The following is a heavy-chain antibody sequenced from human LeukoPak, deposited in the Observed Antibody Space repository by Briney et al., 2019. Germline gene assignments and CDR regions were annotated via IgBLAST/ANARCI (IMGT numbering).Heavy chain of an antibody. V-gene: IGHV3-74*01. CDR3: ARAPSEVGGYYPEYFRH. CDR2: IKSDGKT. Sequence: GGSLRLSCQASGFTFSSYWTHWVRQAPGKGLVSISRIKSDGKTNYADSVKGRFTISRDNAKNTVSLQMDSLRAEDTGVYYCARAPSEVGGYYPEYFRHWGQGTLVTVSS. D-gene: IGHD3-22*01. J-gene: IGHJ1*01. CDR1: GFTFSSYW.